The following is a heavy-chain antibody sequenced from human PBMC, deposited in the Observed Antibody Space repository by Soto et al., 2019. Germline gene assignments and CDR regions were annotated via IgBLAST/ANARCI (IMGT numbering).Heavy chain of an antibody. J-gene: IGHJ4*02. V-gene: IGHV1-24*01. CDR1: GYTLTELS. CDR3: ATSPKGTYYFDY. Sequence: GASVKVSCKVSGYTLTELSMHWVRRAPGKGLEWMGGFDPEDGETIYAQKFQGRVTMTEDTSTDTAYMELSSLRSEDTAVYYCATSPKGTYYFDYWGQGTLVTVSS. CDR2: FDPEDGET. D-gene: IGHD1-1*01.